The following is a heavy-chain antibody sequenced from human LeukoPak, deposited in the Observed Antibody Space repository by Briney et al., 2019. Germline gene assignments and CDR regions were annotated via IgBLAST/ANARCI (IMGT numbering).Heavy chain of an antibody. CDR3: TKGRVATVGGAKYAMDV. V-gene: IGHV3-43*02. CDR2: ITGDGAGT. CDR1: GFVSDDYA. Sequence: GSLRLSCAASGFVSDDYAMHWVRQAPGKGLEWVSLITGDGAGTYYEDSVRGRFTISRDNSKNSLYLIMNSLRTEDTALYYCTKGRVATVGGAKYAMDVWGQGTTVTVSS. D-gene: IGHD5-12*01. J-gene: IGHJ6*02.